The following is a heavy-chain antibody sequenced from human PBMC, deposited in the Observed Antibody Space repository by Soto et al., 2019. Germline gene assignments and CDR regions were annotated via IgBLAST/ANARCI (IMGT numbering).Heavy chain of an antibody. CDR1: GYTFTSYG. V-gene: IGHV1-18*04. D-gene: IGHD6-13*01. CDR3: ATSGIEAAGTRDAFDI. CDR2: ISAYNGNT. Sequence: GASVKVSCKASGYTFTSYGISWVRQAPGRGLEWMGWISAYNGNTNYAQKLQGRVTMTTDTSTSTAYMELRSLRSDDTAVYYCATSGIEAAGTRDAFDIWGQGTMVTVSS. J-gene: IGHJ3*02.